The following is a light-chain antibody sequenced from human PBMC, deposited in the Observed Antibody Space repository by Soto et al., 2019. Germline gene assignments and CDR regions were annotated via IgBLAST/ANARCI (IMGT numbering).Light chain of an antibody. J-gene: IGKJ4*01. CDR3: QQFNSYPQT. Sequence: AIQLTQSPSSLSASVGDRVTITCRASQGISSSLAWYQQKLGKAPSLLIYDASSLESGVPSRFSGSGSGTDFTLTISRLQPEDFATYYCQQFNSYPQTFGGGTTVEI. CDR1: QGISSS. CDR2: DAS. V-gene: IGKV1-13*02.